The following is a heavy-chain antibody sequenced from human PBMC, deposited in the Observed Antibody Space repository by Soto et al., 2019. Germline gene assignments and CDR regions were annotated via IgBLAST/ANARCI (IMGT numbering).Heavy chain of an antibody. V-gene: IGHV3-30*03. CDR1: GFTFTSYG. D-gene: IGHD2-15*01. CDR3: VGGGYCSGGSCLWGPFDY. J-gene: IGHJ4*02. Sequence: PGGSLRLSCAASGFTFTSYGMHWVRQAPGKGLEWVAAISYDGSNKYYADSVKGRFTISRDNSKNTLYLQMNSLRTEDTAVYYCVGGGYCSGGSCLWGPFDYWGQGTLVTVSS. CDR2: ISYDGSNK.